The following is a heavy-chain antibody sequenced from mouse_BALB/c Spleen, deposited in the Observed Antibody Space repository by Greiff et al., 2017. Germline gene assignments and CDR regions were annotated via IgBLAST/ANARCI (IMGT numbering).Heavy chain of an antibody. CDR2: ISSGGST. J-gene: IGHJ2*01. D-gene: IGHD1-1*01. CDR1: GFTFSSYA. V-gene: IGHV5-6-5*01. Sequence: VQLKESGGGLVKPGGSLKLSCAASGFTFSSYAMSWVRQTPEKRLEWVASISSGGSTYYPDSVKGRFTISRDNARNILYLQMSSLRSEDTAMYYCARGIYYYGSSYFDYWGQGTTLTVSS. CDR3: ARGIYYYGSSYFDY.